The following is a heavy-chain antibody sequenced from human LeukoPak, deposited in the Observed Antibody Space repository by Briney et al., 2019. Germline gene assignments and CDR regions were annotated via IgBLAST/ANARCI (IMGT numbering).Heavy chain of an antibody. CDR3: ARNDGYKDP. D-gene: IGHD5-24*01. CDR2: VYSGGST. V-gene: IGHV3-66*01. Sequence: GGSLRLSCAASGFTFSDYYMSWVRQAPGKGLEWISVVYSGGSTYYADSVKGRFTISRDNSKNTLYLQMNSLRAEDTAVYYCARNDGYKDPLGQGTLVTVSS. CDR1: GFTFSDYY. J-gene: IGHJ5*02.